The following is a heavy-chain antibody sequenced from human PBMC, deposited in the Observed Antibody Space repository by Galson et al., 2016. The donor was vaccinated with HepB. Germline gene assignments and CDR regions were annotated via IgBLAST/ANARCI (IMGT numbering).Heavy chain of an antibody. CDR1: GFTFNTYN. J-gene: IGHJ3*01. V-gene: IGHV3-21*01. D-gene: IGHD3-16*02. CDR3: AKDRGDFIWGTYRYTLDAVDV. Sequence: SLRLSCAASGFTFNTYNMNWVRQTPGKGLELVSSITSSSSYIYYTDSVKGRFTISRDNAKNSLYLQMNSMRAEDTSIYYCAKDRGDFIWGTYRYTLDAVDVWGQGTMVAVSS. CDR2: ITSSSSYI.